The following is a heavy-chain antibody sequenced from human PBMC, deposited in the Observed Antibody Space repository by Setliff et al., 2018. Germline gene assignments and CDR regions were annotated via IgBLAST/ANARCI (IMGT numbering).Heavy chain of an antibody. Sequence: SETLSLTCAVYGGSFSGYYWSWIRQPPGKGLEWIGEINHSGSTNYNPSLKSRVTISVDTSKNQVVLTMTNVDPVDTATYYCARIRLRGFRGYKFSDAFDIWGQGTRVTVSS. V-gene: IGHV4-34*01. CDR2: INHSGST. D-gene: IGHD5-12*01. CDR1: GGSFSGYY. CDR3: ARIRLRGFRGYKFSDAFDI. J-gene: IGHJ3*02.